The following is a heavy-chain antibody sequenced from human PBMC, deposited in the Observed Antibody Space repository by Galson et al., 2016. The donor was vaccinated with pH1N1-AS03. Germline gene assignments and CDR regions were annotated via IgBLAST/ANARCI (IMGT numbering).Heavy chain of an antibody. CDR1: GGSISSGNYF. V-gene: IGHV4-31*03. D-gene: IGHD2-2*01. CDR3: ASVSLAYCSSTSCFRFDP. Sequence: TLSLTCTVSGGSISSGNYFWNWIRQHPGKGLEWIGLIYDSGNTFYNPSLKRRVSISVDTSKNQFSLKLNSVTAADTAVYYCASVSLAYCSSTSCFRFDPWGQGTLVTVSS. CDR2: IYDSGNT. J-gene: IGHJ5*02.